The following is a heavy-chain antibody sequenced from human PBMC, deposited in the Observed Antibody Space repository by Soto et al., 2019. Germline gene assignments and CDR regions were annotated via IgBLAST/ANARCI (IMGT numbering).Heavy chain of an antibody. CDR3: AIYRREAVAGYTLDN. V-gene: IGHV4-59*01. Sequence: PSETLSLTCTVAAGSISSNYLNWIRQPPGKGLEWIGYVYNSGSTNYNPALKSRVTISEDTSKSQFSLKVNSMTAADTAVYYCAIYRREAVAGYTLDNWGQGILVTVYS. CDR1: AGSISSNY. J-gene: IGHJ4*02. D-gene: IGHD6-13*01. CDR2: VYNSGST.